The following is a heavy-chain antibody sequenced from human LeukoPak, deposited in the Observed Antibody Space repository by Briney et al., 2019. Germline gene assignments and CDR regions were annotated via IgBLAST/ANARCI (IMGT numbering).Heavy chain of an antibody. CDR3: VGGSGWLFDY. Sequence: GGSLGLSCAASGFTFSSYWMFWVRQPPGKGLEWVATIKKDGSEKDYVDSVKGRFTISRDNAENSLSLQMNSLRGDDTAIYYCVGGSGWLFDYWGQGTLVTVSS. J-gene: IGHJ4*02. D-gene: IGHD6-19*01. CDR2: IKKDGSEK. V-gene: IGHV3-7*01. CDR1: GFTFSSYW.